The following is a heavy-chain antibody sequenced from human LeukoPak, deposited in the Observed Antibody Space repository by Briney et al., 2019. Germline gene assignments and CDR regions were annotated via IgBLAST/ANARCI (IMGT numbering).Heavy chain of an antibody. D-gene: IGHD2-8*01. J-gene: IGHJ4*02. V-gene: IGHV3-11*01. CDR2: ISSSGSTI. Sequence: GGSLRLSCAASGFTLSDYYMSWIRQAPGKGLEWVSYISSSGSTIYYADSVKGRFTISRDNAKNSLYLQMNSLRAEDTAVYYCAREGRYCTNGVCSTSLYYFDYWGQGTLVTVSS. CDR1: GFTLSDYY. CDR3: AREGRYCTNGVCSTSLYYFDY.